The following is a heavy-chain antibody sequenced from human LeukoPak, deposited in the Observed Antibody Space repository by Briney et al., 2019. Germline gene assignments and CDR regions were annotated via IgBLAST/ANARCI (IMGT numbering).Heavy chain of an antibody. D-gene: IGHD5-12*01. CDR1: GFTVGSNY. V-gene: IGHV3-53*01. CDR3: AKDIVATSYYYYYGMDV. J-gene: IGHJ6*02. CDR2: VYSGGNT. Sequence: GGSLRLSCAASGFTVGSNYMCWVRQAPGKGLEWVSVVYSGGNTYYADSVKGRFTISRDDSKNTLFLQMNSLRAEDTAVYYCAKDIVATSYYYYYGMDVWGQGTTVTVSS.